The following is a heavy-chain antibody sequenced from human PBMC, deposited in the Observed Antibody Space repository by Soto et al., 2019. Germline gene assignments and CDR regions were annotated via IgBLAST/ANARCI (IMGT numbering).Heavy chain of an antibody. CDR3: ARASYCNNGVCYYYYYYGMDV. CDR1: GFTFSSYG. D-gene: IGHD2-8*01. CDR2: IWYDGSNK. Sequence: PVGSLRLSCAASGFTFSSYGMHWVRQAPGKGLEWVAVIWYDGSNKYYADSVKGRFTISRDNSKNTLYLQMNSLRAEDTAVYYCARASYCNNGVCYYYYYYGMDVWGQGTTVTVSS. J-gene: IGHJ6*02. V-gene: IGHV3-33*01.